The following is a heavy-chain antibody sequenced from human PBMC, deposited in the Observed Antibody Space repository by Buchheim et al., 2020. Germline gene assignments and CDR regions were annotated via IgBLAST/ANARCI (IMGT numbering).Heavy chain of an antibody. Sequence: QVQLVESGGGVVQPGRSLRLSCAASGFTFSSYGMHWVRQAPGKGLEWVAVISYDGSNKYYADSVKGRSTISRDNSKNTLYLQMNSLRAEDTAVYYCAKDGGDSQWFDYWGQGTL. J-gene: IGHJ4*02. D-gene: IGHD2-21*02. CDR3: AKDGGDSQWFDY. V-gene: IGHV3-30*18. CDR2: ISYDGSNK. CDR1: GFTFSSYG.